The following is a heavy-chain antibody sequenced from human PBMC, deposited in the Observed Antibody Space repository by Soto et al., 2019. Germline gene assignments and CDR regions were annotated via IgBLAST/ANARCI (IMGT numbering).Heavy chain of an antibody. J-gene: IGHJ4*02. V-gene: IGHV4-30-2*01. CDR2: IYHSGST. CDR1: GGSISSGGYS. D-gene: IGHD3-3*01. CDR3: AAADQGRTIFGVVTFDY. Sequence: SETLSLTCAVSGGSISSGGYSWSWIRQPLGKGLEWIGYIYHSGSTYYNPSLKSRVTISVDRSKNQFSLKLSSVTAADTAVYYCAAADQGRTIFGVVTFDYWGQGTLVTVSS.